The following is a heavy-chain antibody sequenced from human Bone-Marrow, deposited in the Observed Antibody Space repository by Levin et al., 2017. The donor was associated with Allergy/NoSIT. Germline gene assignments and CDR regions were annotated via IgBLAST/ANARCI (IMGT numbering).Heavy chain of an antibody. V-gene: IGHV3-7*01. Sequence: PVASVKVSCAASGFTLSQYWMTWVRQAPGKGLEWVAKIKPDGSEKYYVDSVKGRFTISRDNTRKSLSLEMNNLRSADTAVYFCARDSFSTSSGLDYYYGLDVWGQGTTVTVSS. CDR3: ARDSFSTSSGLDYYYGLDV. J-gene: IGHJ6*02. CDR1: GFTLSQYW. CDR2: IKPDGSEK. D-gene: IGHD6-6*01.